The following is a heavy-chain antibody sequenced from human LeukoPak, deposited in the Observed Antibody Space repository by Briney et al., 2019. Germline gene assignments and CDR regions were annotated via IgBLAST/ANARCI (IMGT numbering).Heavy chain of an antibody. CDR1: GYTFTSYG. J-gene: IGHJ4*02. CDR2: ISAYNGNT. Sequence: GASVKVSCKASGYTFTSYGISWVRQAPGQGLEWMGWISAYNGNTNYAQKLQGRVTMTTDTTTSTAYTALRSLSSDHPAVHYCTRHGEISFGELPNYSFDYWGQGTLVTASS. CDR3: TRHGEISFGELPNYSFDY. D-gene: IGHD3-10*01. V-gene: IGHV1-18*01.